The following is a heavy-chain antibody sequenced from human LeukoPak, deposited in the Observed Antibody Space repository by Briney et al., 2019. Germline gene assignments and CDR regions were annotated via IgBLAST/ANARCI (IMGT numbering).Heavy chain of an antibody. V-gene: IGHV1-8*01. CDR2: VHPDTGYA. Sequence: GASVTVSFKTSGYPFTTYEINWVRQAAGQGGEWMGWVHPDTGYADYAQKFQGRVTMTSDTSISTAYMELSSLRSDDTAVYFCARGPRNDPWGQGTLVTVSS. CDR3: ARGPRNDP. CDR1: GYPFTTYE. D-gene: IGHD1-14*01. J-gene: IGHJ5*02.